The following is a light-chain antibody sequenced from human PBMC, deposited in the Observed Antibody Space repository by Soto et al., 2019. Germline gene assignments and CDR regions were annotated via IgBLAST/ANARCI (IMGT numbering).Light chain of an antibody. Sequence: QSALTQPASVSGSPGQSITISCTGSSSDIGNYGYVSWYQLHPGKAPKVIIYEVFNRPSGVSNRFSGSKSGNTASLTISGLQADDEAVYYCTSYTGTYSVVFGGETKVTVL. CDR2: EVF. J-gene: IGLJ2*01. CDR3: TSYTGTYSVV. V-gene: IGLV2-14*01. CDR1: SSDIGNYGY.